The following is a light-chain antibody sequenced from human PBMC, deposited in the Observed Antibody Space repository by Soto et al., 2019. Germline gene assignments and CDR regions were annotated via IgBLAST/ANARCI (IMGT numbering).Light chain of an antibody. Sequence: EIVLTQSPATLSSFPGDRVTLSCRASQAVNTRLAWYQHRPGQAPRLLIYLASNRAAGVPARFRGSGSGTDFTLTISDVEPEDFAVYYCHQRQSWPRTFGQGTTVDI. CDR2: LAS. J-gene: IGKJ1*01. CDR3: HQRQSWPRT. CDR1: QAVNTR. V-gene: IGKV3-11*01.